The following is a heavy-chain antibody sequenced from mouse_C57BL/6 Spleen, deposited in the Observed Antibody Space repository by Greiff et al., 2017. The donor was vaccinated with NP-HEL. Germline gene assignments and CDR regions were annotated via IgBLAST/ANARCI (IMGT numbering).Heavy chain of an antibody. CDR1: GYTFTSYW. Sequence: QVQLQQPGAELVMPGASVKLSCKASGYTFTSYWMHWVKQRPGQGPEWIGEIDPSDSYTNYNQKFKGKSTLTVDKSSSTAYMQLSSLTSEDAAVYYCARLGRYFDVWGTGTTVTVSS. V-gene: IGHV1-69*01. CDR2: IDPSDSYT. CDR3: ARLGRYFDV. D-gene: IGHD4-1*01. J-gene: IGHJ1*03.